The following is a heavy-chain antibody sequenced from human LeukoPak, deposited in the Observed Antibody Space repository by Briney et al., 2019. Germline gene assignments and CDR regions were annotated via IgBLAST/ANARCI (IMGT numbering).Heavy chain of an antibody. D-gene: IGHD3-22*01. V-gene: IGHV4-39*01. CDR2: IYYSGST. J-gene: IGHJ4*02. Sequence: SETLSLTCTVSGGSISGGEYFWSWTRQPPGEGLEWIGSIYYSGSTYYNPSLKSRVTISVDTSKNQFSLKLSSVTAADTAVYYCARQDSSGYYYFGYFDYWGQGTLVTVSS. CDR1: GGSISGGEYF. CDR3: ARQDSSGYYYFGYFDY.